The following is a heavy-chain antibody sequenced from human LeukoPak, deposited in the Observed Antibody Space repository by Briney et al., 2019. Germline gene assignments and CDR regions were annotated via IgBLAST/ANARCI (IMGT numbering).Heavy chain of an antibody. J-gene: IGHJ4*02. V-gene: IGHV4-59*01. D-gene: IGHD6-25*01. Sequence: SETLSLTCTVSGGSISSYYWNWIRQPPGKGLEWIGYIYHSGSTNYNPSLKSRVTISLDTSKNQFSLKLTSVTADTAVYHCARDLAGFDYWGQGTLVTVSS. CDR3: ARDLAGFDY. CDR1: GGSISSYY. CDR2: IYHSGST.